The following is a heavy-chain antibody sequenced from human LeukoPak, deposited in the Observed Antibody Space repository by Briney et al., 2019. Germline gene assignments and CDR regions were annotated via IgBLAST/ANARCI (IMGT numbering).Heavy chain of an antibody. CDR2: ISGSGGST. CDR3: AKDRYYYDSSGYYYFDY. V-gene: IGHV3-23*01. Sequence: GGSPRLSCAASGFTFSSYGMSWVRQAPGKGLEWVSAISGSGGSTYYADSVKGRFTISRDNSKNTLYLQMNSLRAEDTAVYYCAKDRYYYDSSGYYYFDYWGQGTLVTVSS. D-gene: IGHD3-22*01. J-gene: IGHJ4*02. CDR1: GFTFSSYG.